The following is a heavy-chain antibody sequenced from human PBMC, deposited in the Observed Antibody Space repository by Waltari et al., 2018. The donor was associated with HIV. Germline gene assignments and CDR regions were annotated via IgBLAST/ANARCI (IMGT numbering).Heavy chain of an antibody. CDR1: GGSISSYY. J-gene: IGHJ3*02. D-gene: IGHD3-10*01. CDR2: IYYSGST. V-gene: IGHV4-59*01. CDR3: ARDFNVRGVISAFDI. Sequence: QVQLQESGPGLVKPSETLSLTCTVPGGSISSYYWSWIRQPPGKGLEWIGYIYYSGSTNYNPSLKSRVTISVDTSKNQFSLKLSSVTAADTAVYYCARDFNVRGVISAFDIWGQGTMVTVSS.